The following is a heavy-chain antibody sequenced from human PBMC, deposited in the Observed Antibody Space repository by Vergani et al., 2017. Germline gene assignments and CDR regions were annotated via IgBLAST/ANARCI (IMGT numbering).Heavy chain of an antibody. CDR2: ISYDGSNK. CDR1: GFTFSSYG. CDR3: ARDRNDIVVVVAKEDAFDI. D-gene: IGHD2-15*01. J-gene: IGHJ3*02. V-gene: IGHV3-30*03. Sequence: QVQLVESGGGVVQPGRSLRLSCAASGFTFSSYGMHWVRQAPGKGLEWVAVISYDGSNKYYADSVKGRFTISRDNSKNTLYLQMNSLRAEDTAVYYCARDRNDIVVVVAKEDAFDIWGQGTMVTVSS.